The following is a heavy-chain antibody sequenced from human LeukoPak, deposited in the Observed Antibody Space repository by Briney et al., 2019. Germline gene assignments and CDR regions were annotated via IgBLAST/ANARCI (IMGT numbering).Heavy chain of an antibody. CDR1: GFTFSSYG. Sequence: GGSLRLSCAASGFTFSSYGMHWVRQAPGKGLEWVAFIRYDGGNKYYADSVKGRFTISRDNSKNTLYLQMNSLRAEDTAVYYCANMVRGVTDWGQGTLVTVSS. V-gene: IGHV3-30*02. J-gene: IGHJ4*02. CDR2: IRYDGGNK. CDR3: ANMVRGVTD. D-gene: IGHD3-10*01.